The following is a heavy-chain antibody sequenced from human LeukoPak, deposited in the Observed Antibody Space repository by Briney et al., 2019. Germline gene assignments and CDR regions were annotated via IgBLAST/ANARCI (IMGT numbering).Heavy chain of an antibody. CDR2: INSDGSST. D-gene: IGHD2-2*01. J-gene: IGHJ6*03. Sequence: GGSLRLSCAASGFTFSSYWMHWVRQAPGKGLVWVSRINSDGSSTSYADSVKGRFTISRDNAKNTLYLQMNSLRAEDTAVYYCARDGPLKDTVVVPAAVYSSSYYYYYMDVWGKETTVTVSS. V-gene: IGHV3-74*01. CDR3: ARDGPLKDTVVVPAAVYSSSYYYYYMDV. CDR1: GFTFSSYW.